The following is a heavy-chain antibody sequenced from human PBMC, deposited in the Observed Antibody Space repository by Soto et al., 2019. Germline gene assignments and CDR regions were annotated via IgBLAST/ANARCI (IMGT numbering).Heavy chain of an antibody. V-gene: IGHV4-34*01. D-gene: IGHD5-18*01. CDR3: ARGRGYSYGLTFDY. CDR2: INHSGST. CDR1: GGSFSGYY. Sequence: QVQLQQWGAGLLKPSETLSLTCAVYGGSFSGYYWSWIRQPPGKGLGWIGEINHSGSTNYNPSLKSRVTISVDTSKNQFSLKLSSVTAADTAVYYCARGRGYSYGLTFDYWGQGTLVTVSS. J-gene: IGHJ4*02.